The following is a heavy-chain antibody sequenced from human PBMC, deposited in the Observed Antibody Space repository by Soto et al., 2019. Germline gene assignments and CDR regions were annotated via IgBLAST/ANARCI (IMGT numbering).Heavy chain of an antibody. CDR2: IIPFLGVT. Sequence: QVQLVQSGAEVKKPGSSVKVSCKSAGGTYSPYTINWLLQAPGQGREWLGRIIPFLGVTNYGRTFQARVPITSDKSRNTAYMELRGLRFADTAVYYGARGWESSVSTWSFGVLWGRGTMVTVSS. D-gene: IGHD3-16*01. J-gene: IGHJ2*01. CDR1: GGTYSPYT. CDR3: ARGWESSVSTWSFGVL. V-gene: IGHV1-69*02.